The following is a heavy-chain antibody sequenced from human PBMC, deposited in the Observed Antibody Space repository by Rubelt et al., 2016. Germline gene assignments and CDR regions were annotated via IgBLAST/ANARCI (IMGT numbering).Heavy chain of an antibody. CDR1: IGSFSDYY. Sequence: QEQLQQWGAGLLKPSETLSLTCAVYIGSFSDYYWSWIRQPPGKGLEWIGEINDSGATNYNPSLNGRVTISVDTSKNQFSLKLSSVTAADTAVYYCARAYDSSGYYWDYWGQGTLVTVSS. J-gene: IGHJ4*02. CDR2: INDSGAT. D-gene: IGHD3-22*01. V-gene: IGHV4-34*01. CDR3: ARAYDSSGYYWDY.